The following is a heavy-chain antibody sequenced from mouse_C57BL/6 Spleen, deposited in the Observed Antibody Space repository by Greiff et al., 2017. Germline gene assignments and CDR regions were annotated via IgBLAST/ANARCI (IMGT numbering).Heavy chain of an antibody. J-gene: IGHJ4*01. D-gene: IGHD2-1*01. CDR2: IYPRDGST. CDR1: GYTFTDHT. CDR3: ASIYYGNTYAMDY. V-gene: IGHV1-78*01. Sequence: VQLQQSDAELVKPGASVKISCKVSGYTFTDHTIHWMKQRPEQGLEWIGYIYPRDGSTKYNEKFKGKATLTADKSSSTAYMQLNSLTSEDSAVYFCASIYYGNTYAMDYWGQGTSVTVSS.